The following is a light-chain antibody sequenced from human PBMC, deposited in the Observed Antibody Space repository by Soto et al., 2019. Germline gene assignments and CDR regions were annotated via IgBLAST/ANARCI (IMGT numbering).Light chain of an antibody. CDR1: VSDVGGYDS. V-gene: IGLV2-14*03. Sequence: SVLTQPDSVSGSPGQSITISCTGTVSDVGGYDSVSWYQQHPGRAPKLIIYGVNNRPSGVSNRFSASKSADTASLTISGLQAEDEANYYCCSYTTSTTYVFGTGTKVTVL. CDR3: CSYTTSTTYV. J-gene: IGLJ1*01. CDR2: GVN.